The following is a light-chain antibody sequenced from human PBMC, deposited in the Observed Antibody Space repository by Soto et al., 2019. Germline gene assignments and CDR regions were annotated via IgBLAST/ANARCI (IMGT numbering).Light chain of an antibody. CDR3: SSYTSSSTLYV. CDR1: SSDVGGYNY. J-gene: IGLJ1*01. CDR2: DVS. Sequence: QSALTQPASVSGSPGQSITISCTGTSSDVGGYNYVSWYQQHPGKAPKLMIYDVSNRPSGVSDRFSGSKSGNTASLTISGLQAEDEADYYCSSYTSSSTLYVFGPGTKV. V-gene: IGLV2-14*01.